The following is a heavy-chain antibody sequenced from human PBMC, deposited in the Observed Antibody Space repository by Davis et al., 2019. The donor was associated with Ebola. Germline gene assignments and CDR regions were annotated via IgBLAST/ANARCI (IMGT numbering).Heavy chain of an antibody. CDR2: IKQDGSEK. CDR1: GFTFSSYW. CDR3: ARDNEESSGWYRYNYFDY. Sequence: GESLKISCAASGFTFSSYWMSWVRQAPGKGLEWVANIKQDGSEKYYVDSVKGRFTISRDNAKNSLYLQMNSLRAEDTAVYYCARDNEESSGWYRYNYFDYWGQGTLVTVSS. D-gene: IGHD6-19*01. J-gene: IGHJ4*02. V-gene: IGHV3-7*01.